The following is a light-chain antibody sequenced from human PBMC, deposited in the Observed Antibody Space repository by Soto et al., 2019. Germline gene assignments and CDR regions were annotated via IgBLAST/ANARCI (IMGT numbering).Light chain of an antibody. V-gene: IGLV2-14*01. Sequence: QSVLTQPASVSGSPGQSITLSCTGTSSDLGAYNYVSWYQQHPGIAPKLMMYDVSHRPSGVSNRFSASKSGITASLTISGLQAEDEDDYYCRSYSSSNTEVFGTGTKLTVL. CDR1: SSDLGAYNY. CDR2: DVS. J-gene: IGLJ1*01. CDR3: RSYSSSNTEV.